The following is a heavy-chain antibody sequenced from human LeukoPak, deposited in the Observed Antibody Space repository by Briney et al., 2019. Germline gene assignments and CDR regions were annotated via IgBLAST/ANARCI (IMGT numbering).Heavy chain of an antibody. Sequence: GGSLRLSCAAPGITFSGYAMHWVRQAPGKGLEWVAVISYDGSNKYYADSVKGRFTISRDNSKNTLYLQMNSLRAEDTAVYYCATPYYYDSSWYDAFDIWGQGTMVTVSS. V-gene: IGHV3-30-3*01. J-gene: IGHJ3*02. D-gene: IGHD3-22*01. CDR1: GITFSGYA. CDR3: ATPYYYDSSWYDAFDI. CDR2: ISYDGSNK.